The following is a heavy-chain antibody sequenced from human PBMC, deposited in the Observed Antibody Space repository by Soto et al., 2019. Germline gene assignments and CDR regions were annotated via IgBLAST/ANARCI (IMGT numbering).Heavy chain of an antibody. CDR3: ATAGSRDINRGAYHI. Sequence: QVQLVQSESEVKRPGSSVKVSCKASRGSFSSFGITWVRQAPGQGLEWMGRIIPNYGVPNYAQNFQGRVTFKVDASTNTAHMELSGLRFEDTAVYYCATAGSRDINRGAYHIWGQGTMVTASS. CDR2: IIPNYGVP. CDR1: RGSFSSFG. J-gene: IGHJ3*02. D-gene: IGHD1-26*01. V-gene: IGHV1-69*18.